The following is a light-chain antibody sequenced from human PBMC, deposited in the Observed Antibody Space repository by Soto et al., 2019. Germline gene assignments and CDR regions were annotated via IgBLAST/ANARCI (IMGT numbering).Light chain of an antibody. V-gene: IGLV2-23*03. CDR2: EGS. CDR3: SSYAGNSTFGV. J-gene: IGLJ1*01. Sequence: QPVLTQPASVSGSPGQSITISCTGTSSDVGSYSLVSWYQQHPGKAPKLMIYEGSKRPSGVSNRFSGSKSGNTASLTISGLQAEDEADYYCSSYAGNSTFGVFGSGTKLTVL. CDR1: SSDVGSYSL.